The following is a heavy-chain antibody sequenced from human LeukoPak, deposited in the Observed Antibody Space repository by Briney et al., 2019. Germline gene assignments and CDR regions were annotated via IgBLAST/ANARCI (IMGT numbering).Heavy chain of an antibody. J-gene: IGHJ4*02. CDR2: ISGGGDTT. V-gene: IGHV3-23*01. Sequence: GGSLRLSCAASGFTFAGYAMSWVRQAPGKGLEWVSAISGGGDTTSYADSVKGRFTISRDNSKNTLYLQMNGLRAEDTAVYYCAKRPLIGIYLDYWGQGTLVTVSS. CDR1: GFTFAGYA. D-gene: IGHD1-20*01. CDR3: AKRPLIGIYLDY.